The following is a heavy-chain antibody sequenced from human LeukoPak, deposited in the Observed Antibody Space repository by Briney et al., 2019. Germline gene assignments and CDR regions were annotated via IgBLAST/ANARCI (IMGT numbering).Heavy chain of an antibody. V-gene: IGHV4-38-2*02. J-gene: IGHJ6*04. CDR3: ARDKALGYYGLDV. Sequence: SETLSLTCAVSGCSISSGYYWGWIRQPPGKGLEWIGSIYHSGSTYYNPSLKSRVTISVDKSKNQFSLKLSSVTAADTAVYYCARDKALGYYGLDVWGKGTTVTVSS. CDR1: GCSISSGYY. CDR2: IYHSGST.